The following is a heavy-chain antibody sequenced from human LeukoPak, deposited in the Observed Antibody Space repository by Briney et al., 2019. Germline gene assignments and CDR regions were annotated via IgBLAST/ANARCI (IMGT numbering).Heavy chain of an antibody. Sequence: PGGSLRLSCAASGFTFSSNYMSWVRQAPGKGLEWVSIIYTGATTYYADYVKGRFTLSRDNSKNTLYLQMNSLRAEDTATYYCARVASRAFDYWGQGTLVTVSS. CDR1: GFTFSSNY. J-gene: IGHJ4*02. CDR2: IYTGATT. CDR3: ARVASRAFDY. V-gene: IGHV3-66*01.